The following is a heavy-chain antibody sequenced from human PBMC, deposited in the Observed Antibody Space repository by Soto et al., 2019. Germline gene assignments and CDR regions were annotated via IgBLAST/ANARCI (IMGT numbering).Heavy chain of an antibody. J-gene: IGHJ3*02. D-gene: IGHD6-13*01. CDR2: INPSGGST. CDR3: ARDKSSSWTHAPLDAFDI. CDR1: GYTFTSYY. V-gene: IGHV1-46*03. Sequence: GASVKVSCTASGYTFTSYYMHWVRQAPGQGLEWMGIINPSGGSTSYAQKFQGRVTMTRDTSTSTVYMELSSLRSEDTAVYYCARDKSSSWTHAPLDAFDIWGQGTMVTVSS.